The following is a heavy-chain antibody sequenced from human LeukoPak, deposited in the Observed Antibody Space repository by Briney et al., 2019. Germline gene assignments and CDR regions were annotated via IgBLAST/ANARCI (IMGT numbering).Heavy chain of an antibody. Sequence: SETLSLTCTVSGGSISSYYWSWIRQPPGKGLEWIGYIYYSGSTNYNPSLKSRVTISVDTSKNQFSLKLSSVTAADTAVYYCARVSGGYSYGTAFDYWGQGTLSPSPQ. D-gene: IGHD5-18*01. CDR3: ARVSGGYSYGTAFDY. CDR1: GGSISSYY. J-gene: IGHJ4*02. CDR2: IYYSGST. V-gene: IGHV4-59*01.